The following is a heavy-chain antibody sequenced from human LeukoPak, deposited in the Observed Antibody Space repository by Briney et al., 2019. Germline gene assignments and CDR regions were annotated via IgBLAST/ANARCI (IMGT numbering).Heavy chain of an antibody. V-gene: IGHV1-2*02. Sequence: ASVKVSCKASGYTFTGYYMHWVRQAPGQGLEWMGWINPNSGGTNYAQKFQGRVTMTRDTSISTACMELSRLRSDDTAVYYCARDLGSGSDAFDIWGQGTMVTVSS. CDR3: ARDLGSGSDAFDI. J-gene: IGHJ3*02. CDR2: INPNSGGT. D-gene: IGHD1-26*01. CDR1: GYTFTGYY.